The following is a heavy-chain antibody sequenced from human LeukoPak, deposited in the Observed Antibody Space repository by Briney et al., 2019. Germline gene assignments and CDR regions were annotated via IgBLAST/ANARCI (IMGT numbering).Heavy chain of an antibody. Sequence: GGSLRLSCAASGFTFSSYAMHWVRQAPGKGLEYVSAISSNGGSTYCANSVKGRFTISRDNSKNTLYLQMGSLRAEDMAVYYCAREGLAVDTAMADKYYFDYWGQGTLVTVSS. V-gene: IGHV3-64*01. CDR3: AREGLAVDTAMADKYYFDY. CDR2: ISSNGGST. J-gene: IGHJ4*02. D-gene: IGHD5-18*01. CDR1: GFTFSSYA.